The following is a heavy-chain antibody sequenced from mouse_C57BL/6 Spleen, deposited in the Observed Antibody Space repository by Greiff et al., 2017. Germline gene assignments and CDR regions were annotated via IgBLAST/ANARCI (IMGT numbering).Heavy chain of an antibody. CDR3: GRWYYGSGDFAY. Sequence: QVQLQQPGAELVRPGSSVKLSCKASGYTFTSYWMDWVKQRPGQGLEWIGNIYPSDSETHYNQKFKDKATLTVDKSSSTAYMQLSSLTSEDSAVYCCGRWYYGSGDFAYWGQGTLVTVSA. D-gene: IGHD1-1*01. CDR1: GYTFTSYW. CDR2: IYPSDSET. V-gene: IGHV1-61*01. J-gene: IGHJ3*01.